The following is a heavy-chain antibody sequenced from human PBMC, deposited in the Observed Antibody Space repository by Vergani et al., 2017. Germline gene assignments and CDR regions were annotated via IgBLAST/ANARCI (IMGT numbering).Heavy chain of an antibody. CDR3: TKDKREFSY. D-gene: IGHD2/OR15-2a*01. Sequence: EVQLLESGGGLVQPGGSLRLSCAASGFTFSTYAMSWVRQAPGKGLEWVSAITGSGGNTYYVDSVKGRFTISRDNAKNTVFLHMHSLRVEDTAIYYCTKDKREFSYWGQGTLVTVSS. CDR2: ITGSGGNT. V-gene: IGHV3-23*01. CDR1: GFTFSTYA. J-gene: IGHJ4*02.